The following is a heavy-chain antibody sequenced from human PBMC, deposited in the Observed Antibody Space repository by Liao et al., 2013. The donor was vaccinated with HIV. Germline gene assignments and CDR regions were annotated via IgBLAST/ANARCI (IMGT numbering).Heavy chain of an antibody. CDR2: ISYSGST. D-gene: IGHD3-3*01. V-gene: IGHV4-59*01. Sequence: QVQLQQWGAGLLKPSETLSLTCAVSGASISSYYWSWIRQPPGKGLEWIGHISYSGSTNYKPSLKSRVTISEDTSKNQFSLKLSSVTAADTAIYFCARAGYDSWSGYHFDFWGQGTLVTVSS. CDR3: ARAGYDSWSGYHFDF. J-gene: IGHJ4*02. CDR1: GASISSYY.